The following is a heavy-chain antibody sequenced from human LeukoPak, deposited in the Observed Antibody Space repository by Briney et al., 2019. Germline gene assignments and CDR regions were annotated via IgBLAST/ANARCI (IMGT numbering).Heavy chain of an antibody. CDR1: GGSISSGDYY. D-gene: IGHD3-22*01. CDR3: ARGVSAYYYDSSGYSRFDY. CDR2: IYYSGST. J-gene: IGHJ4*02. V-gene: IGHV4-30-4*01. Sequence: PSETLSLTCTVSGGSISSGDYYWSWIRQPPGKGLEWIGYIYYSGSTYYNPSLKSRVTISVDTSKNQFSLKLSSVTAADTAVYYCARGVSAYYYDSSGYSRFDYWGQGTLVTVSS.